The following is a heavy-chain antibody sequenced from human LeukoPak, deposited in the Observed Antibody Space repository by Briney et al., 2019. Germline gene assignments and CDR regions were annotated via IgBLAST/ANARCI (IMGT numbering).Heavy chain of an antibody. D-gene: IGHD3-9*01. CDR2: ISGSGGST. CDR1: GFTFSSYA. J-gene: IGHJ4*02. CDR3: ATHYDILTGYYSGY. V-gene: IGHV3-23*01. Sequence: PGGSLRLSCAASGFTFSSYAMSWIRQAPGKGLEWVSAISGSGGSTYYADSVKGRFTISRDNSKNTLYLQMNSLRAEDTAVYYCATHYDILTGYYSGYWGQGTLVTVSS.